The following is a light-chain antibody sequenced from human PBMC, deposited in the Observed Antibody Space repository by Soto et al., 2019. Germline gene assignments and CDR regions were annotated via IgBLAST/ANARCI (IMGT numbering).Light chain of an antibody. V-gene: IGKV1-5*01. CDR1: QSISSW. Sequence: DIQMTQSPSTLSASVGDRVTITCRASQSISSWLAWYQQKPGKAPKFLIYDASNLERGVPSRFSGRGSGTEFTLTISSLQPDDFATYYCQQYMSYPWTFGQGTKVEIK. CDR3: QQYMSYPWT. J-gene: IGKJ1*01. CDR2: DAS.